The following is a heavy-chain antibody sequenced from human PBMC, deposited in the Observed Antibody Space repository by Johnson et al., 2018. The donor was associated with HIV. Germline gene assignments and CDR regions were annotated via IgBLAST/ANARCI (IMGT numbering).Heavy chain of an antibody. V-gene: IGHV3-30*02. Sequence: QMQLVESGGGVVQPGGSLRLSCAASGFTFSSYGLHWVRQAPGKGLQWVAFIRNAGSNEYYADSVKGRFTISIDNAKNSLYLQMNSLRAEETALYYCARDIFYTDTSFDIWGQGTMVTVSS. J-gene: IGHJ3*02. CDR3: ARDIFYTDTSFDI. CDR1: GFTFSSYG. CDR2: IRNAGSNE.